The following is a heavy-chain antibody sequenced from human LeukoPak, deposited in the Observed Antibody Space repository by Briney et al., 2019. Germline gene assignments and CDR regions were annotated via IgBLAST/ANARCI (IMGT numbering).Heavy chain of an antibody. J-gene: IGHJ4*02. CDR3: ARLQTGQPFDY. CDR2: IYHSGST. V-gene: IGHV4-30-2*01. CDR1: GGSISSGGYY. Sequence: PSETLSLTCTVSGGSISSGGYYWSWIRQPPGKGLEWIGYIYHSGSTYYNPSLKSRVTISVDRSKNQFSLKLSSVTAADTAVYYCARLQTGQPFDYWGQGTLVTVSS. D-gene: IGHD7-27*01.